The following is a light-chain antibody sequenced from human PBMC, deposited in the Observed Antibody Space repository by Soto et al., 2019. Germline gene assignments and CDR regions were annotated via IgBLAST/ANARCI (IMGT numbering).Light chain of an antibody. Sequence: SVLTQPPSVSGAPGQRVTISCTGSSSNIGAGYDVHWYQQLPGTAPKLLIYGNSNRPSGVPDRFSGSKSGTSAALAITGLQAEDEADYYCHSYDSSLSGSVFGGGTKLTVL. CDR3: HSYDSSLSGSV. V-gene: IGLV1-40*01. J-gene: IGLJ2*01. CDR1: SSNIGAGYD. CDR2: GNS.